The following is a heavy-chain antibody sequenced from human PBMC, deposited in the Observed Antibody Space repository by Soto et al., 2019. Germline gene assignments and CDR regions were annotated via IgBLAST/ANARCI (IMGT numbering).Heavy chain of an antibody. CDR3: ARSVAVPGAHIDY. V-gene: IGHV4-59*01. CDR1: GGSISGSY. Sequence: QVQLQESGPGLVKPSETLSLTCSVSGGSISGSYWSWIRQSPGKGLEWLVYVYYTGSTNYIPSLRSRVSISVDTSKNEFSLSLSSVTAADTAVYFCARSVAVPGAHIDYWGQGTQVTVSS. CDR2: VYYTGST. J-gene: IGHJ4*02. D-gene: IGHD6-19*01.